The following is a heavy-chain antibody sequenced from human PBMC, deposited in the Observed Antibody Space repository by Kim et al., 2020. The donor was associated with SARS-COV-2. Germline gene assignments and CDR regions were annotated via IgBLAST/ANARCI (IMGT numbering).Heavy chain of an antibody. J-gene: IGHJ4*02. CDR3: AREHDYGDSTVFDY. V-gene: IGHV4-30-4*01. D-gene: IGHD4-17*01. CDR1: GGSISSGDYY. CDR2: IYYSGST. Sequence: SETLSLTCTVSGGSISSGDYYWSWIRQPPGKGLEWIGYIYYSGSTYYNPSLKSRVTISVDTSKNQFSLKLSSVTAADTAVYYCAREHDYGDSTVFDYWGQGTLVTVSS.